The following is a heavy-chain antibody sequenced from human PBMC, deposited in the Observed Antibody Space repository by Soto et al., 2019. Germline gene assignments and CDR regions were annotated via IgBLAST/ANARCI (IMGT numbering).Heavy chain of an antibody. V-gene: IGHV4-31*03. J-gene: IGHJ3*02. CDR2: IYYSGST. D-gene: IGHD2-15*01. CDR3: ARDRSAVYCSCGSCYGNDAFDI. CDR1: GGSISSGGYY. Sequence: SETLSLTCTVSGGSISSGGYYWSWIRQHPGKGLEWIGYIYYSGSTYYNPSLKSRVTISVDTSKNQFSLKLSSVTAADTAVYYCARDRSAVYCSCGSCYGNDAFDIWGQGTMVTV.